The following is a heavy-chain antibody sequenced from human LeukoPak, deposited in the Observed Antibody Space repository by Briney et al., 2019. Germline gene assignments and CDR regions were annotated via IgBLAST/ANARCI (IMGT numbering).Heavy chain of an antibody. V-gene: IGHV4-34*01. J-gene: IGHJ4*02. Sequence: SETLSLTCAVYGGSFSGYYWSWIRQPPGKGLEWIGEINHSGSTNYNPSLKSRVTISVDTSKNQFSLKLSSVTAADTAVYYCARHYDYVWGSYRYFDYWGQGTLVTVSP. CDR1: GGSFSGYY. CDR3: ARHYDYVWGSYRYFDY. D-gene: IGHD3-16*02. CDR2: INHSGST.